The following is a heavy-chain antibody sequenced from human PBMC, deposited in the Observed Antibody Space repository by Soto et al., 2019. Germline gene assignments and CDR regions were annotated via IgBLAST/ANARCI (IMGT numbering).Heavy chain of an antibody. D-gene: IGHD2-2*02. CDR2: IYYSGST. CDR3: VRDAHYTSRYSHYYAMDV. J-gene: IGHJ6*02. Sequence: KPSETLSLTCSVSGGSISTYSWSWIRQPPGKGLEWVGSIYYSGSTNYSPSLNSRVTISVDTSKNRFSLKLTSVTAADTAIYYCVRDAHYTSRYSHYYAMDVRGQGTTVTVSS. V-gene: IGHV4-59*01. CDR1: GGSISTYS.